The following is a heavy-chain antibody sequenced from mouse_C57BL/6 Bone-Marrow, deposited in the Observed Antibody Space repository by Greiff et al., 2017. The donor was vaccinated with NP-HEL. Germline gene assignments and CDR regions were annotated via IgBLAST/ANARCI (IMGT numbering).Heavy chain of an antibody. D-gene: IGHD1-1*01. J-gene: IGHJ1*03. CDR3: ARYYGSSYGDCYFDV. Sequence: QVQLQQPGAELVMPGASVKLSCKASGYTFTSYWMHWVKQRPGQGLEWIGEIDPSDSYTNYNQKFKGKSTLTVDKSSSTAYMQLSSLTSEDSAVYYCARYYGSSYGDCYFDVWGTGTTVTVSS. V-gene: IGHV1-69*01. CDR1: GYTFTSYW. CDR2: IDPSDSYT.